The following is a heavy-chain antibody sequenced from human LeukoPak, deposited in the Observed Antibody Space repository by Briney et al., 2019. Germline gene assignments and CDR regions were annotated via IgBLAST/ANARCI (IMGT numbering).Heavy chain of an antibody. CDR3: ARAHDSSGYYYGY. CDR1: GGSISSYY. Sequence: PSETLSLTCTVSGGSISSYYWSWIRQPPGKGLEWIGYIYYSGSTNYNPSLKSRVTISVDTSKNQFSLRLRSVTAADTAVYYCARAHDSSGYYYGYWGQGTLVTVSS. D-gene: IGHD3-22*01. CDR2: IYYSGST. V-gene: IGHV4-59*01. J-gene: IGHJ4*02.